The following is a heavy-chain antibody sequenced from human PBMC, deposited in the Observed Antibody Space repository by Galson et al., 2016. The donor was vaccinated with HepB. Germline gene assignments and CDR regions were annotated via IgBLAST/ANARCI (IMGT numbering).Heavy chain of an antibody. V-gene: IGHV3-33*01. J-gene: IGHJ4*02. CDR2: IWADGGNK. CDR3: ARDMYTGSYIIDY. CDR1: GFTFSNHG. D-gene: IGHD1-26*01. Sequence: SLRLSCAASGFTFSNHGMHWVRQAPGNGPECVAVIWADGGNKYYVDSVKGRFTISRDNSKNTVYLQMNRLRADDTAVYYCARDMYTGSYIIDYWGQGTLVTVSS.